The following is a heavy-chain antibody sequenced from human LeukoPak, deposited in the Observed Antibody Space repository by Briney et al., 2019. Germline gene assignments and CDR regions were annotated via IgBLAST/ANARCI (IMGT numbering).Heavy chain of an antibody. CDR2: INHSGST. D-gene: IGHD2-2*01. V-gene: IGHV4-34*01. CDR3: ARIVVVPAAMYRTVYYYGMDV. J-gene: IGHJ6*02. Sequence: PSETLSLTCAVYGGSFSGYYWSWIRQPPGKGLEWIGEINHSGSTNYNPSLKSRVTISVDTSKNQFSLKLGSVTAADTAVYYCARIVVVPAAMYRTVYYYGMDVWGQGTTVTVSS. CDR1: GGSFSGYY.